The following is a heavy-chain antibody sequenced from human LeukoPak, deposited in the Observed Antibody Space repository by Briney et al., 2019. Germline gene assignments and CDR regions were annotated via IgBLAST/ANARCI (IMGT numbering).Heavy chain of an antibody. CDR1: GFTFRSHW. J-gene: IGHJ6*02. Sequence: GGSLRLSCAASGFTFRSHWMHWVCQAPGKGLVWVSRINSDGSSTNYADSVKGRFTISRDNAKNALYLQMSSLRAEDTAVYYCAKNVGTSTRNGLDVWGQGTTVTVSS. CDR3: AKNVGTSTRNGLDV. D-gene: IGHD2-2*01. V-gene: IGHV3-74*01. CDR2: INSDGSST.